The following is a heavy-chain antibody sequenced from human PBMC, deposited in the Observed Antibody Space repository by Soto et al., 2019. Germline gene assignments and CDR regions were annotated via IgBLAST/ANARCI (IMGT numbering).Heavy chain of an antibody. Sequence: SVKVSCKASGGTFSSYAISWVRQAPGQGLEWMAGSIPMSGSANYAQKFQDRVTLTADVSTSTAYMELSSLRSEDTAVYYCASVFRGFFDWSKLYYFDYWG. CDR2: SIPMSGSA. CDR3: ASVFRGFFDWSKLYYFDY. D-gene: IGHD3-9*01. V-gene: IGHV1-69*13. CDR1: GGTFSSYA. J-gene: IGHJ4*01.